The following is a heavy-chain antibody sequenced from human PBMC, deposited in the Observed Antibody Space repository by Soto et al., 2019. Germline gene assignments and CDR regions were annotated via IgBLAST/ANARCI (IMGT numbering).Heavy chain of an antibody. Sequence: QVQLVQSGAEVKKPGASVKVSCKASGCTFTSYDINWVRQATGQGLEYLGWMNPNSGNTGYVQKFQGRVTITRDTSISTANMELSSLRSEDTAVYYCARGIKYGDYSRWCDPWGQGTLVTVSS. CDR2: MNPNSGNT. CDR3: ARGIKYGDYSRWCDP. D-gene: IGHD4-17*01. CDR1: GCTFTSYD. V-gene: IGHV1-8*01. J-gene: IGHJ5*02.